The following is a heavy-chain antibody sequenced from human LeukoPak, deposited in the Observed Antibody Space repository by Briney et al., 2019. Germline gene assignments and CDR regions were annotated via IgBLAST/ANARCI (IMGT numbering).Heavy chain of an antibody. CDR1: GYPFTGYY. CDR3: ARLADCSSSSCRSFDY. J-gene: IGHJ4*02. CDR2: INPNSGFT. Sequence: ASVKVSCKASGYPFTGYYLHWVRQAPGQGLEWMGWINPNSGFTNYAQRFQGRVTMTRDTSISTAYMELSRLRSDDTAVYYCARLADCSSSSCRSFDYWGQGTLVTVSS. V-gene: IGHV1-2*02. D-gene: IGHD2-2*01.